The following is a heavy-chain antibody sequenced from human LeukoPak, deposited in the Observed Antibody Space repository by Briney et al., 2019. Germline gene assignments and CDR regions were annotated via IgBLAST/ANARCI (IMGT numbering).Heavy chain of an antibody. CDR2: IIPIFGTA. CDR1: GGTFSSYA. D-gene: IGHD2-2*01. Sequence: SVKVSCKASGGTFSSYAISWVRQAPGQGLEWMGGIIPIFGTANYAQKFQGRVTITADESTSTAYMELSSLRSEDTAVYYCARDLVAPAAMGTHDAFDIWGQGTMVTVSS. J-gene: IGHJ3*02. CDR3: ARDLVAPAAMGTHDAFDI. V-gene: IGHV1-69*01.